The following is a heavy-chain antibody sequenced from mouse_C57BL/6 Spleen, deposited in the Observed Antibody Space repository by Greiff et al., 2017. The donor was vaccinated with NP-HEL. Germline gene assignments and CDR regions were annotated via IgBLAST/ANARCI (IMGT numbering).Heavy chain of an antibody. CDR3: ARHEDNDGSRAPYFDY. CDR1: GYTFTEYT. V-gene: IGHV1-62-2*01. D-gene: IGHD1-1*01. Sequence: QVQLQQSGAELVKPGASVKLSCKASGYTFTEYTIHWVKQRSGQGLEWIGWFYPGSGSIKYNEKFKDKATLTADKSSSTVYMELSRLTSEDSAVYFCARHEDNDGSRAPYFDYWGQGTTLTVSS. CDR2: FYPGSGSI. J-gene: IGHJ2*01.